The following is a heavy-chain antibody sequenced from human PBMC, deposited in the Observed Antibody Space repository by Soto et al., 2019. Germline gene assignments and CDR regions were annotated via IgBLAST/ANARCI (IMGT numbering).Heavy chain of an antibody. Sequence: PSETLSLTCTVSGGSISSFYWSWIRQPPGKGLEWIGYISYSGSTNYNPSLKSRVTISVDTSKNQFSLKLSSVTAADTAVYYCARDRPRSPYYDYVWGSYRWKGAYYYYYGMDVWGQGTTVTVSS. D-gene: IGHD3-16*02. CDR1: GGSISSFY. V-gene: IGHV4-59*01. CDR2: ISYSGST. J-gene: IGHJ6*02. CDR3: ARDRPRSPYYDYVWGSYRWKGAYYYYYGMDV.